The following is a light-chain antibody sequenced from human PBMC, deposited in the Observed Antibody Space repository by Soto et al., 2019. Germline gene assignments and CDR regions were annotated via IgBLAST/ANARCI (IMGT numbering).Light chain of an antibody. CDR3: QHYDGSPRT. Sequence: EAVLTQSPGTVSLSPGERATLSCRTSQTVKNDYLAWYQQKPGQAPRLLIYGVFNRATGVPDRFSGSGFVTDFTLTISGLEPEDSAVYYCQHYDGSPRTFGQGTKLEIK. J-gene: IGKJ2*01. CDR2: GVF. V-gene: IGKV3-20*01. CDR1: QTVKNDY.